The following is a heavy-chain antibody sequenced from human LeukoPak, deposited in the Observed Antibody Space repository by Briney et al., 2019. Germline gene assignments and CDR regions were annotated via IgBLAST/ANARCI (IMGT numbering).Heavy chain of an antibody. D-gene: IGHD3-9*01. V-gene: IGHV3-23*01. CDR1: GFTFSNYA. CDR3: AKDPLLRYFDWLFRYFDY. CDR2: ISGSATST. J-gene: IGHJ4*02. Sequence: GGSLRLSCAASGFTFSNYAMSWVRQAPGKGLEWVSTISGSATSTYYADSVKGRFTISRDNSKNTLYLQMNSVRAEDTAVYYCAKDPLLRYFDWLFRYFDYWGQGTPVTVSS.